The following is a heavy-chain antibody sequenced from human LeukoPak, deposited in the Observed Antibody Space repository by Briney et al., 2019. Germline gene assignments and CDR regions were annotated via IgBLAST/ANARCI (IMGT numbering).Heavy chain of an antibody. Sequence: GGSLRLSCAASGFTFSSYAMSWVRQAPGKGLEWVSAISGSGGSTYYADSVKGRFTISRDNSKNTLYLQMNSLRAEDTAVYYCAPLVTYDSGGFDYWGQGTLVTVSS. CDR1: GFTFSSYA. V-gene: IGHV3-23*01. J-gene: IGHJ4*02. CDR3: APLVTYDSGGFDY. D-gene: IGHD3-22*01. CDR2: ISGSGGST.